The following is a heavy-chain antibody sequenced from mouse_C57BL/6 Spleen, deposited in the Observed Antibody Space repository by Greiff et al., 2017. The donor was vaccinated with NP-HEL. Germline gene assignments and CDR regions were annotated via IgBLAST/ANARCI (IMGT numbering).Heavy chain of an antibody. CDR3: ARLDDGYSWYFDV. J-gene: IGHJ1*03. D-gene: IGHD2-3*01. Sequence: VKLQQSGAELARPGASVKMSCKASGYTFTSYTMHWVKQSPGQGLEWIGYINPSSGYTKYNQKFKDKATLTADKSSSTAYMQLSSLTSEDSAVYYCARLDDGYSWYFDVWGTGTTVTVSS. CDR1: GYTFTSYT. V-gene: IGHV1-4*01. CDR2: INPSSGYT.